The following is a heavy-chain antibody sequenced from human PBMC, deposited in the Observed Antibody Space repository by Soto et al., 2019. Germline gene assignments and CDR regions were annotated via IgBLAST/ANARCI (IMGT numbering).Heavy chain of an antibody. CDR1: SGSISSSNW. CDR3: ARLNSSGPFDY. Sequence: SETLSLTCAVSSGSISSSNWWSWVRQPPGKGLEWIGEIYHSGSTNYNPSLKSRVTISVDTSKNQFSLKLSSVTAADTAVYYCARLNSSGPFDYWGQGTLVTVSS. CDR2: IYHSGST. D-gene: IGHD6-19*01. J-gene: IGHJ4*02. V-gene: IGHV4-4*02.